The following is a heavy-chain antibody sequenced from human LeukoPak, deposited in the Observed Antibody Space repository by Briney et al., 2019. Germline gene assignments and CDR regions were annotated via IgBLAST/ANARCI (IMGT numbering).Heavy chain of an antibody. CDR1: GGTFSSYA. D-gene: IGHD3-10*01. CDR2: IIPILGIA. Sequence: AASVKVSCKASGGTFSSYAISWVRQAPGQGLEWMGRIIPILGIANYAQKFQGRVTITADKSTSTAYMELSSLRSEDTAVYYCARVRDTYYYGSGSYGASQCNWFDPWGQGTLVTVSS. J-gene: IGHJ5*02. CDR3: ARVRDTYYYGSGSYGASQCNWFDP. V-gene: IGHV1-69*04.